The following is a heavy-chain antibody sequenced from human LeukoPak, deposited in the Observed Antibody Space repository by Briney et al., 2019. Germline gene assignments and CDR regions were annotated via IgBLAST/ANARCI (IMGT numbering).Heavy chain of an antibody. CDR3: ASGYSSSWYEAYFDY. V-gene: IGHV1-69*13. J-gene: IGHJ4*02. CDR2: IIPIFGTA. Sequence: ASVKVSCKASGGTFSSYAISWVRQAPGQGLEWMGGIIPIFGTANYAQKFQGRVTITADESTSTAYMELSSLRSEDTAVYYCASGYSSSWYEAYFDYWGEGTLVTVSS. D-gene: IGHD6-13*01. CDR1: GGTFSSYA.